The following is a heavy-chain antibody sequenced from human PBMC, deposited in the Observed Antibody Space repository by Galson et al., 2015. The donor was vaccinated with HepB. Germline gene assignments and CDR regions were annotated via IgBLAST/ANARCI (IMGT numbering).Heavy chain of an antibody. J-gene: IGHJ5*02. D-gene: IGHD3-16*01. Sequence: CAISGDSVFTNGVACNWIRQSPSSGLEWLGRTYYRSTWRHDYAVSVESRITINLDTSVNHFSLQLNSVTPEDTAMYYCARGRNGGLDGWGQGTLVTVSS. V-gene: IGHV6-1*01. CDR2: TYYRSTWRH. CDR3: ARGRNGGLDG. CDR1: GDSVFTNGVA.